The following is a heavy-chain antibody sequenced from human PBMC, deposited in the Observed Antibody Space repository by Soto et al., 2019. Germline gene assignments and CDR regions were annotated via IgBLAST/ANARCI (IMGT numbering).Heavy chain of an antibody. V-gene: IGHV4-39*07. D-gene: IGHD2-2*01. CDR2: IYYSGST. CDR3: ARVGYWSSTPCRPIGYIEY. CDR1: GGSISSSSYY. J-gene: IGHJ4*02. Sequence: PSETLSLTCTVSGGSISSSSYYWGWIRQPPGKGLEWIGSIYYSGSTYYNPSLKSRVTISVDTSKNQFSLKLSSVTAADTAVYYCARVGYWSSTPCRPIGYIEYWGQAILVSGSS.